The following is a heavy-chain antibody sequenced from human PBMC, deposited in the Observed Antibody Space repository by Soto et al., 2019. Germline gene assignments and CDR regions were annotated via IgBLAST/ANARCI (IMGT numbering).Heavy chain of an antibody. CDR2: ISAYNGNT. J-gene: IGHJ4*02. Sequence: ASVKVSCKASGYTFTSYGISWVRQAPGQGLEWMGWISAYNGNTNYAQKLQGRVTMTTDTSTSTAYMELRSLRSDDTAVYYCARMFDCSSTSCYVLFDYWGQGTLVTVSS. D-gene: IGHD2-2*01. CDR1: GYTFTSYG. V-gene: IGHV1-18*01. CDR3: ARMFDCSSTSCYVLFDY.